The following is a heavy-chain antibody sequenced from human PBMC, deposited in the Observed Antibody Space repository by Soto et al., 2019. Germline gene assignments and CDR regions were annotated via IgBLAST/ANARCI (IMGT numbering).Heavy chain of an antibody. CDR2: INSRGTYM. CDR3: GREEYDD. V-gene: IGHV3-21*01. J-gene: IGHJ4*02. CDR1: GFTFSSYT. Sequence: EVQLVESGGGLVKPGGSLRVSCTASGFTFSSYTMSWVRQAPGKGLEWVSSINSRGTYMVYADSVKGRFTISRDNAENSVYLQLSSLRAEDSAMYYCGREEYDDWGQGTLVTVSS. D-gene: IGHD1-26*01.